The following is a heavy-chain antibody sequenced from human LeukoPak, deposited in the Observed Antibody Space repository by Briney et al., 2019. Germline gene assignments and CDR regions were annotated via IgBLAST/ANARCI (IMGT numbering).Heavy chain of an antibody. CDR1: GFTFSSYT. J-gene: IGHJ5*02. D-gene: IGHD2-2*01. V-gene: IGHV3-48*04. CDR2: ISSSGSTI. Sequence: GGSLRLSCTASGFTFSSYTMHWVRQAPGKGLEWVSYISSSGSTIYYADSVKGRFTISRDNAKNSLYLQMNSLRAEDTAVYYCARHPDIVVVPAAIDFIWFDPWGQGTLVTVSS. CDR3: ARHPDIVVVPAAIDFIWFDP.